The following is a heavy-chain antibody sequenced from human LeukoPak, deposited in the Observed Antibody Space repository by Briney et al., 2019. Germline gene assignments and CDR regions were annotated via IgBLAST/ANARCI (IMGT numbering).Heavy chain of an antibody. J-gene: IGHJ3*02. V-gene: IGHV4-34*01. CDR1: GGSFGGHY. Sequence: SETLSLTCAGYGGSFGGHYWSWIRQPPGKGLEWIGEINHSGSTNSNPSLKSRVTISVDTSKNQFSLKLSSVTAADTAVYYCASIAARLRAFDIWGQGTMVTVSS. D-gene: IGHD6-6*01. CDR2: INHSGST. CDR3: ASIAARLRAFDI.